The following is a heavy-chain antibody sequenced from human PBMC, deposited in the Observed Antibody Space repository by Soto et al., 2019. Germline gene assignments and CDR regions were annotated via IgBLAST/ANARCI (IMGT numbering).Heavy chain of an antibody. CDR1: GFTFSSYA. CDR3: ARAPLPIYSSSRRWYFDY. Sequence: SLRLSCAASGFTFSSYAMHWVRQAPGKGLEWVAVISYDGSNKYYADSVKGRFTISRDNSKNTLYLQMNSLRAEDTAVYYCARAPLPIYSSSRRWYFDYWGQGTLVTVSS. D-gene: IGHD6-6*01. CDR2: ISYDGSNK. V-gene: IGHV3-30-3*01. J-gene: IGHJ4*02.